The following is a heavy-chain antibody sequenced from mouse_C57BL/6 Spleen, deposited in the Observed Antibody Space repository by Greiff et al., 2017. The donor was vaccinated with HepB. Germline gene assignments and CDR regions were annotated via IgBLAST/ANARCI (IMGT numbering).Heavy chain of an antibody. V-gene: IGHV1-64*01. Sequence: VKLQQPGAELVKPGASVKLSCKASGYTFTSYWMHWVKQRPGQGLEWIGMIHPNSGSTNYNEKFKSKATLTVDKSSSTAYMQLSSLTSEDSAVYYCARWGLYVSFAYWGQGTLVTVSA. J-gene: IGHJ3*01. CDR3: ARWGLYVSFAY. CDR1: GYTFTSYW. CDR2: IHPNSGST. D-gene: IGHD2-13*01.